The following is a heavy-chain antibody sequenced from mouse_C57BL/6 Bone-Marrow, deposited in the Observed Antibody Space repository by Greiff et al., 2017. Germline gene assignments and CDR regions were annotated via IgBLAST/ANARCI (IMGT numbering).Heavy chain of an antibody. D-gene: IGHD2-12*01. CDR2: IYPRSGNT. V-gene: IGHV1-81*01. CDR3: ARGGLRRLNYFDY. J-gene: IGHJ2*01. CDR1: GYTFTSYG. Sequence: QVQLKQSGAELARPGASVKLSCKASGYTFTSYGISWVKQRTGQGLEWIGEIYPRSGNTSYNEKFKGKATLTADKSSSTAYMELRRLTSEDSAVYVCARGGLRRLNYFDYWGQGTTLTVSS.